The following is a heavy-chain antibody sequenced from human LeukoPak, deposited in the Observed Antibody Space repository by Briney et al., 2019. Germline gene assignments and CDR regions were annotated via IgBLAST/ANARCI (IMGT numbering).Heavy chain of an antibody. CDR2: IYHSGST. D-gene: IGHD3-22*01. Sequence: PSETLSLTCAVSGGSISSGNWWSWVRQPPGKGLEWIGQIYHSGSTNYNPSLKSRVTISVEKSKNQFSLNLTSVTAADTAVYYCARVLDSSGYYYGFDPWGQGTLVTVSS. CDR3: ARVLDSSGYYYGFDP. J-gene: IGHJ5*02. CDR1: GGSISSGNW. V-gene: IGHV4-4*02.